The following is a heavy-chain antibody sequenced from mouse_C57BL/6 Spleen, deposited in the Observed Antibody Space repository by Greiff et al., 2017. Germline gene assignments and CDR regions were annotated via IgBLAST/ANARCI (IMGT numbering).Heavy chain of an antibody. V-gene: IGHV1-56*01. J-gene: IGHJ3*01. Sequence: QVQLQQSGPELVRPGASVKISCKAPGYTFTSHWMQWVRQRPGQGLEWIGEIFPGSGSTYYNEKFKGKATLTVDTSSSTAYMQLSSLTSEDSAVYFWARAARATAWFAYWGEETLGTVSA. CDR2: IFPGSGST. CDR1: GYTFTSHW. D-gene: IGHD3-1*01. CDR3: ARAARATAWFAY.